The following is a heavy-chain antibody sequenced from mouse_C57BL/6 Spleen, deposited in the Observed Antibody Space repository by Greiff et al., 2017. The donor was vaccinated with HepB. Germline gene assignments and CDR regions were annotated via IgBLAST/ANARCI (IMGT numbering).Heavy chain of an antibody. CDR1: GYTFTSYT. J-gene: IGHJ2*01. Sequence: VQLQQSGAELARPGASVKMSCKASGYTFTSYTMHWVKQRPGQGLEWIGYINPSSGYTKYNQKFKDKATLTADISSSTAYMQLSSLTSEDSAVYYCARSGTGSPSFDYWGQGTTLTVSS. D-gene: IGHD3-3*01. CDR2: INPSSGYT. CDR3: ARSGTGSPSFDY. V-gene: IGHV1-4*01.